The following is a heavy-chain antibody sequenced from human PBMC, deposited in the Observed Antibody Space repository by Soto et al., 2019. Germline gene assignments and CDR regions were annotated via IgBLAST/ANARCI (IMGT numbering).Heavy chain of an antibody. CDR1: GGSISSSY. V-gene: IGHV4-4*07. CDR2: IYASGST. CDR3: ARACSSTSCYDVFDY. D-gene: IGHD2-2*01. J-gene: IGHJ4*02. Sequence: QVQLQESGPGLVKPSETLSLTCTVSGGSISSSYWSWIRQPAGKGLEWIGRIYASGSTNYNPSLRSRVTMSVDTSKNQFSLKLRSVTAAGTAVYYCARACSSTSCYDVFDYWGQGTLVTVSS.